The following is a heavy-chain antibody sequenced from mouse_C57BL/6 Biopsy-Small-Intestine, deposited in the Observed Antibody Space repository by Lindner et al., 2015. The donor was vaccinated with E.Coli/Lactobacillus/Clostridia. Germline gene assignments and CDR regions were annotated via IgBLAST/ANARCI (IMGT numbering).Heavy chain of an antibody. CDR2: IYPGDGDT. CDR1: GYAFSSYW. V-gene: IGHV1-80*01. J-gene: IGHJ3*01. CDR3: ARMGDYDFAY. Sequence: VQLQESGAELVKPGASVKISCKASGYAFSSYWMNWVKQRPGKGLEWIGQIYPGDGDTNYNGKFKGKATLTADKSSSTAYMQLSSLTSEDSAAYFCARMGDYDFAYWGQGTLVTVSA. D-gene: IGHD2-4*01.